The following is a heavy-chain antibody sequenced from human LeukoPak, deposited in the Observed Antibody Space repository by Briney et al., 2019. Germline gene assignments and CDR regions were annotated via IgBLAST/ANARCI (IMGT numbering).Heavy chain of an antibody. Sequence: GGSLRLSCAASGFIFGDYSMNWVRQAPGKGLEWISYISGGSSDLHYADSVKGRFTISRDNAKNSLYLQMNSLRDEDTAVYYRVRDPVRRFDYWGQGALVTVSS. CDR2: ISGGSSDL. CDR3: VRDPVRRFDY. D-gene: IGHD3-10*01. J-gene: IGHJ4*02. CDR1: GFIFGDYS. V-gene: IGHV3-48*02.